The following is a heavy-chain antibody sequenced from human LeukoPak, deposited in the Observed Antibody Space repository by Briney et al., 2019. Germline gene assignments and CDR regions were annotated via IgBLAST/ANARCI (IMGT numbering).Heavy chain of an antibody. CDR3: ARLAAAGSVAVDY. CDR1: GGSISSYY. J-gene: IGHJ4*02. CDR2: IYYSGST. D-gene: IGHD6-13*01. V-gene: IGHV4-59*12. Sequence: KPSETLSLTCTVSGGSISSYYWSWIRQPPGKGLEWIGYIYYSGSTNYNPSLKSRVTISVDTSKNQFSLKLSSVTAADTAVYYCARLAAAGSVAVDYWGQGTLVTVSS.